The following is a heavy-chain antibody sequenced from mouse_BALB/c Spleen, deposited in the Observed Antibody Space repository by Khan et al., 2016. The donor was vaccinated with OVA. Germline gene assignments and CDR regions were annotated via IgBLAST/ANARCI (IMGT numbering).Heavy chain of an antibody. CDR3: ARTARIKY. Sequence: EVELVESGPGLVKPSQSLSLTCTVTGYSITSGYGWYWIQQSPGNQLEWMGYLSYSGSTNYNPSLKSRISITRDTSKNQFFLQLNSVTTEDTATYYCARTARIKYWGQGTTLTVSS. CDR1: GYSITSGYG. CDR2: LSYSGST. V-gene: IGHV3-1*02. J-gene: IGHJ2*01. D-gene: IGHD1-2*01.